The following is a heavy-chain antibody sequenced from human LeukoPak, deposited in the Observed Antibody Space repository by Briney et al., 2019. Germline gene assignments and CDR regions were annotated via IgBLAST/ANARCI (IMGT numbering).Heavy chain of an antibody. Sequence: GESLKISCKGSGYSFTSYWIGWVRQMPGKGLEWMGIIYPGDSDTRYSPSFQGQVTTSADKSISTAYLQWSSLKASDTATYYCASSVVDTAMGVYFDYWGQGTLVTVSS. CDR3: ASSVVDTAMGVYFDY. V-gene: IGHV5-51*01. CDR2: IYPGDSDT. D-gene: IGHD5-18*01. CDR1: GYSFTSYW. J-gene: IGHJ4*02.